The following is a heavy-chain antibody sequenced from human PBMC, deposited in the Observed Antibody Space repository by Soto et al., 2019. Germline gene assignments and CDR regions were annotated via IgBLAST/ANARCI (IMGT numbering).Heavy chain of an antibody. CDR1: GFTFSNYG. D-gene: IGHD2-21*01. CDR3: ANERASGGCFLLCN. CDR2: ITSSGGRT. V-gene: IGHV3-23*01. Sequence: DVQLLESGGGLVQPGGSLRVSCAASGFTFSNYGMTWVRQAPEKGLEWVSTITSSGGRTTYAASVKGRFTISRDKSKNALFLQLNSLRDEDTVAYYCANERASGGCFLLCNWGQGSLLAV. J-gene: IGHJ1*01.